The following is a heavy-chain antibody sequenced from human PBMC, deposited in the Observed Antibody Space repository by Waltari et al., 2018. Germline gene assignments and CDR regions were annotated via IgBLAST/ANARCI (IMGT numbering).Heavy chain of an antibody. CDR3: ARDHTENLGCGRSAFDI. V-gene: IGHV1-69*05. Sequence: QVQLVQSGAEVKKPGSSVKVSCKASGGTFSSYAISWVRQAPGQGLEWMGGIIPIFGTANHAQKFQGIVTITTDESTSTAYMELSSLRSEDTAVYYCARDHTENLGCGRSAFDIWGQGTMVTVSS. J-gene: IGHJ3*02. CDR1: GGTFSSYA. D-gene: IGHD2-15*01. CDR2: IIPIFGTA.